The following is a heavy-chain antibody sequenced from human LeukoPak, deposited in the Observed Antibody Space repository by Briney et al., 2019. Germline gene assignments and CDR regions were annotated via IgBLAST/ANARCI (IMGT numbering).Heavy chain of an antibody. Sequence: PGGSLRLSCAASGFTFSRQDMSWVRQAPGKGLEWVSGISASDGSTNYGDSVRGRFTISRDNSKNTLYLHMNSLRVEDTAVYFCAKDSTRTSGWYHFDYWGQGALVTVSS. D-gene: IGHD6-19*01. CDR1: GFTFSRQD. J-gene: IGHJ4*02. V-gene: IGHV3-23*01. CDR3: AKDSTRTSGWYHFDY. CDR2: ISASDGST.